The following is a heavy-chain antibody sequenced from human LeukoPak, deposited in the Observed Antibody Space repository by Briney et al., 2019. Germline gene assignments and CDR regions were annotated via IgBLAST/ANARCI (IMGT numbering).Heavy chain of an antibody. Sequence: GRSLRLSCAASGFTFSSYAMHWVRQAPGKGLEWVAVISYDGSNKYYADSVKGRFTISRDNSKNTLYLQMNSLRAEDTAVYYCARAPTYYYDSSGPTGGDYYMDVWGKGTTVTVSS. D-gene: IGHD3-22*01. CDR2: ISYDGSNK. CDR3: ARAPTYYYDSSGPTGGDYYMDV. CDR1: GFTFSSYA. J-gene: IGHJ6*03. V-gene: IGHV3-30*04.